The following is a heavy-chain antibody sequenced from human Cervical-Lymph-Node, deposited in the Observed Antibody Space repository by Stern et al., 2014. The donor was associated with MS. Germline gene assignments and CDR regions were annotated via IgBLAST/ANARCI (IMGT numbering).Heavy chain of an antibody. J-gene: IGHJ4*02. CDR2: IYYSGST. CDR1: GGSISSYY. D-gene: IGHD4-17*01. CDR3: ARGADYGDYDY. Sequence: QVQLVESGPGLVKPSETLSLTCPVSGGSISSYYWSWIRQPPGKGLEWLGYIYYSGSTNYNPSLKRRVTITVNTSKNQFSRKLSSVTAADTAVYYCARGADYGDYDYWGQGTLVTVSS. V-gene: IGHV4-59*01.